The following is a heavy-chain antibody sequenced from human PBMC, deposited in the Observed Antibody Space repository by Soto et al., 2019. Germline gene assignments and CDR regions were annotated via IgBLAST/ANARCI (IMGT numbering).Heavy chain of an antibody. J-gene: IGHJ5*02. D-gene: IGHD4-17*01. CDR2: FDPDEAET. CDR3: TTYHGDYNFDH. CDR1: GYTLNEVA. Sequence: QVQLVQSGAEVKKPGASVKVSCKVSGYTLNEVAMHWVRQAPGKGLEWLGGFDPDEAETIYAQHFQGRVTMTEDTYTDTVYMELSSLRSDDTALYFCTTYHGDYNFDHWGQGTLVTVSS. V-gene: IGHV1-24*01.